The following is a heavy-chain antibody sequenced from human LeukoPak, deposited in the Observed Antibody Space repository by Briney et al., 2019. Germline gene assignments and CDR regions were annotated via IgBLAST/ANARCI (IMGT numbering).Heavy chain of an antibody. CDR2: IIPIFGTV. CDR1: GGTFSSYA. D-gene: IGHD3-3*01. J-gene: IGHJ6*03. CDR3: ARSLFRFLEWSYRSYYYYYMDV. V-gene: IGHV1-69*13. Sequence: SVKVSCKASGGTFSSYAISWVRQAPGQGLEWMGGIIPIFGTVNYAQKFQGRVTITADESTSTAYMELSSLRSEDTAVYYCARSLFRFLEWSYRSYYYYYMDVWGKGTTVTVSS.